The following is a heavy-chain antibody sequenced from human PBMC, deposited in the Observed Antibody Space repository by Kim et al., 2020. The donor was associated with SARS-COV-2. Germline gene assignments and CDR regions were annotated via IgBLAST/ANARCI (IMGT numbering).Heavy chain of an antibody. Sequence: ASVKVSCKVSGYTLTELSMHWVRQAPGKGLEWMGGFDPEDGETIYAQKFQGRVTMTEDTSTDTAYMELSSLRSEDTHVYYCATRASVPSGWCYNRFDPWGQGTLVTVSS. J-gene: IGHJ5*02. CDR1: GYTLTELS. V-gene: IGHV1-24*01. D-gene: IGHD6-19*01. CDR3: ATRASVPSGWCYNRFDP. CDR2: FDPEDGET.